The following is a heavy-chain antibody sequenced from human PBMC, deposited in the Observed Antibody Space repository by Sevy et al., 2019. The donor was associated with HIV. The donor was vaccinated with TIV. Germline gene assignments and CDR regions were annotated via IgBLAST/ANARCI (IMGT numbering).Heavy chain of an antibody. J-gene: IGHJ4*02. CDR2: FDPEDGET. Sequence: ASVKVSCKVSGYTLTELSMHWVRQAPGKGLEWMGSFDPEDGETIYAQKFQGRVTMTEDTSADTAYMELSSLRSEDTAVYFCATTKDYYDSSGCPFDNWGQGTLVTVSS. D-gene: IGHD3-22*01. V-gene: IGHV1-24*01. CDR1: GYTLTELS. CDR3: ATTKDYYDSSGCPFDN.